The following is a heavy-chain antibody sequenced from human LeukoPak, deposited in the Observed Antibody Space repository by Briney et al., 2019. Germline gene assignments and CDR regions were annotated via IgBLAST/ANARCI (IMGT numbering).Heavy chain of an antibody. CDR2: LHESGST. D-gene: IGHD5-24*01. Sequence: SETLSLTCTVSAGSITGSFWGWFRQSPARGLEWIGFLHESGSTIYNASLKGRASISADTSRSQFSLRLTSVTAADTAVYFCTTGGGWLTDYWGRGTLVTVFS. J-gene: IGHJ4*02. CDR1: AGSITGSF. CDR3: TTGGGWLTDY. V-gene: IGHV4-59*01.